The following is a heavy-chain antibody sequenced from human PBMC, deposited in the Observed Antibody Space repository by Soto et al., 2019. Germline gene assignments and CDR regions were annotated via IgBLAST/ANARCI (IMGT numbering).Heavy chain of an antibody. Sequence: KPSETLSLTCNVSGGSITSSSYYWGWIRQPPGKGLEWIGSIYYSGSTYYNPSLKSRVTISVDTSKNQFSLKLSSVTAADTAVYYCATQEVGGSYVYTFDPWGQGTLVTVS. D-gene: IGHD1-26*01. CDR1: GGSITSSSYY. CDR3: ATQEVGGSYVYTFDP. V-gene: IGHV4-39*01. CDR2: IYYSGST. J-gene: IGHJ5*02.